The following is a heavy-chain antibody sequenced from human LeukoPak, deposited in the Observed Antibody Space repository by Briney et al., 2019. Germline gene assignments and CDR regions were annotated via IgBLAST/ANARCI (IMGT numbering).Heavy chain of an antibody. V-gene: IGHV4-4*07. CDR3: ARVANGGYVLRLYFDY. Sequence: SETLSLTCAVSLGSISSYYWRWIREPAGEGLEWTWRIYTSGSSNYNPSLNSRGPMSVDTSKNQFSLKLSSVTAADTAVYYCARVANGGYVLRLYFDYWGQRTLVTVS. D-gene: IGHD5-12*01. CDR1: LGSISSYY. J-gene: IGHJ4*02. CDR2: IYTSGSS.